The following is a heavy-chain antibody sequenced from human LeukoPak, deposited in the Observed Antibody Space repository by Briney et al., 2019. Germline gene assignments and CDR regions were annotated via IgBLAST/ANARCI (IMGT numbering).Heavy chain of an antibody. CDR3: AKDYGGNSDAFDI. D-gene: IGHD4-23*01. Sequence: GGSLRLSCAASGFTFSNYAMSWVRQAPGKGLEWVSCISGSGTSTNYADSVRGRFTISRDNSRNTLYLQMNSLRAEDTALYSCAKDYGGNSDAFDIWGQGTVVTVSS. J-gene: IGHJ3*02. CDR2: ISGSGTST. V-gene: IGHV3-23*01. CDR1: GFTFSNYA.